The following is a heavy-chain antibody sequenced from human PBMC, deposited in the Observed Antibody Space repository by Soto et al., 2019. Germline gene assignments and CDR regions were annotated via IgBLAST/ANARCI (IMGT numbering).Heavy chain of an antibody. V-gene: IGHV4-39*01. Sequence: SETLSLTCTVSGGSISSSSYYWDWIRQSPGKGLEWIGSIFYSGSTYYNRSLKSRGTISVDTSKNQFSLKLSSVTAADTAVYYCARRTRIGSYGMDVWGQGTTVTVSS. J-gene: IGHJ6*02. CDR3: ARRTRIGSYGMDV. CDR2: IFYSGST. CDR1: GGSISSSSYY. D-gene: IGHD2-15*01.